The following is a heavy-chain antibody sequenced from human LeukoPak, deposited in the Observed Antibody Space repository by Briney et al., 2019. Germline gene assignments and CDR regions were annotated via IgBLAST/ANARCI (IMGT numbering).Heavy chain of an antibody. Sequence: SETLSLTCNVSGASVSSGSYYWGWIRQPPGKGPEWIATIYYSGSTYYNPSLKSRVTISVDTSKNQFSLKLRSVTAADTAVYFCARHPSTVVFDYWGQGTLVTVSS. CDR2: IYYSGST. CDR1: GASVSSGSYY. CDR3: ARHPSTVVFDY. D-gene: IGHD4-23*01. J-gene: IGHJ4*02. V-gene: IGHV4-39*01.